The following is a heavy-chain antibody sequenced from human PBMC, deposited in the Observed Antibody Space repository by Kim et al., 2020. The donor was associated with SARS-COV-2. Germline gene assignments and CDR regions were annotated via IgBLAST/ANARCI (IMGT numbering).Heavy chain of an antibody. CDR2: MNPNSGNT. J-gene: IGHJ6*03. Sequence: ASVKVSCKASGYTFTSYDINWVRQATGQGLEWMGWMNPNSGNTGYAQKFQGRVTMTRNTSISTAYMELSSLRSEDTAVYYCARGPYNWNPFVRYYYYYMDVWGKGTTVTVSS. CDR1: GYTFTSYD. V-gene: IGHV1-8*01. D-gene: IGHD1-20*01. CDR3: ARGPYNWNPFVRYYYYYMDV.